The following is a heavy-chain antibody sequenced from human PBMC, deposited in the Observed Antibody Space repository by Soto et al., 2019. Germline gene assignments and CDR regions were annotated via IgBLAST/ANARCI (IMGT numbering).Heavy chain of an antibody. Sequence: GGSLRLSCAASGFIFSDYYMDWVRQVPGKGLEWVGRTRNKANRYSPEYAPTVKGRFTISRHDLDDSMYLQMNSLKTEDTAVYYCARDTGGSYDYWGQGALVTVSS. J-gene: IGHJ4*02. CDR1: GFIFSDYY. V-gene: IGHV3-72*01. CDR3: ARDTGGSYDY. CDR2: TRNKANRYSP. D-gene: IGHD1-26*01.